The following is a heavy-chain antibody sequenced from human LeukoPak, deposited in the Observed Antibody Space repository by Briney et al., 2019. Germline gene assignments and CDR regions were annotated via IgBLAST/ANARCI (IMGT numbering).Heavy chain of an antibody. Sequence: ASVKVSCKASGYTFTSYGISWVRQAPGQGLEWMGWITAYNGNRLYAQRFQGRITLTTDTSTSTSYMELRSLEYDDTAIYYCARDNDKVVDHWGQGTLVTVSS. D-gene: IGHD1-1*01. CDR1: GYTFTSYG. CDR3: ARDNDKVVDH. CDR2: ITAYNGNR. V-gene: IGHV1-18*01. J-gene: IGHJ4*01.